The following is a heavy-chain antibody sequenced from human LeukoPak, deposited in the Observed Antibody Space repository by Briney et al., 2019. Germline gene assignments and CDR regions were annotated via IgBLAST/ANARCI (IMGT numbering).Heavy chain of an antibody. CDR2: IYYSGSA. V-gene: IGHV4-61*01. J-gene: IGHJ5*02. CDR3: ARGFGDWGLSWFDP. Sequence: SETLSLTCTVSGGSVSSGSYYWSWIRQPPGKGLEWIGYIYYSGSAKYHPSLKSRVTISVDTSKNQFSLKLTSATAADTAVYYCARGFGDWGLSWFDPWGQGTLVTVSS. CDR1: GGSVSSGSYY. D-gene: IGHD3-10*01.